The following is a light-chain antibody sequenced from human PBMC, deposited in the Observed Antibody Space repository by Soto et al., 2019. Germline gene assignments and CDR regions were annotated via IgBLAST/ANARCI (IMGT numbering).Light chain of an antibody. CDR2: NNN. Sequence: QSVLTQPPSASGTPGQRVTISCSGSRSNIGNNAVTWYQQFPGTAPKLLIYNNNQRPSGVPDRFSGSKSCTSAYLAISGLQSEDEADYYCATWDDSLNARGVFGGGTKLTVL. CDR3: ATWDDSLNARGV. CDR1: RSNIGNNA. J-gene: IGLJ3*02. V-gene: IGLV1-44*01.